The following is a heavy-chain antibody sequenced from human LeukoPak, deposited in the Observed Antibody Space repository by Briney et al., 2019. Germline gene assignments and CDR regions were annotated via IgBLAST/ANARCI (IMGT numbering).Heavy chain of an antibody. CDR1: GFTFSSYS. Sequence: SGGSLRLSCAASGFTFSSYSMNWVRQAPGKGLEWVSSISSSSSYIYYADSVKGRFTISRDNAKNSLYLQMNSLRAEDTAVYYCAREMATITDFDYWGQGTLVTVSS. V-gene: IGHV3-21*01. CDR2: ISSSSSYI. J-gene: IGHJ4*02. D-gene: IGHD5-24*01. CDR3: AREMATITDFDY.